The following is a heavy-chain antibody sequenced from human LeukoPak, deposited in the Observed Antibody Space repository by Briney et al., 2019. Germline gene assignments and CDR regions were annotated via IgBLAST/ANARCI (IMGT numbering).Heavy chain of an antibody. Sequence: GGSLRLSCAASGFTFSSYAMSWVRQAPGKGLEWVSAISGSGGSTYYADSVKGRFTIPRDNSKNTLYLQMNSLRAEDTAVYYCAKDGLSGSYGTWGQGTLVTVSS. CDR3: AKDGLSGSYGT. CDR2: ISGSGGST. J-gene: IGHJ4*02. CDR1: GFTFSSYA. D-gene: IGHD1-26*01. V-gene: IGHV3-23*01.